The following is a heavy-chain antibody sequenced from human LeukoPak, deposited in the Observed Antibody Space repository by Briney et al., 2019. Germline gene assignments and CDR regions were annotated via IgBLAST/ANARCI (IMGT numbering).Heavy chain of an antibody. Sequence: GGSLRLSCAASGFTFSTYWMHWVRQAPGKGLVWVSRISSDGSITGYADSVKGRFTISRDNAKNTLYLQMNSLRAEDTAVYYCARADYAVNYWGQGTLVTVSS. J-gene: IGHJ4*02. D-gene: IGHD4-17*01. CDR1: GFTFSTYW. CDR2: ISSDGSIT. CDR3: ARADYAVNY. V-gene: IGHV3-74*01.